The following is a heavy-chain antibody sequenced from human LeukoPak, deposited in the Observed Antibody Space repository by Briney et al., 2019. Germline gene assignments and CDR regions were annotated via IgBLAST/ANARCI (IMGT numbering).Heavy chain of an antibody. Sequence: GGSLRLSCAASGFTFSSNYMSWVRQAPGKGLEWVSYISSSGSTIYYADSVKGRFTISRDNAKNSLYLQMNSLRAEDTAVYYCAELGITMIGGVWGKGTTVTISS. CDR1: GFTFSSNY. J-gene: IGHJ6*04. V-gene: IGHV3-11*04. CDR2: ISSSGSTI. CDR3: AELGITMIGGV. D-gene: IGHD3-10*02.